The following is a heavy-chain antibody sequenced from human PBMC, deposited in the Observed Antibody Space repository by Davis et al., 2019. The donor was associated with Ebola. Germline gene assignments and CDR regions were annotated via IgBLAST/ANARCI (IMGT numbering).Heavy chain of an antibody. J-gene: IGHJ6*02. V-gene: IGHV3-30-3*01. Sequence: PGGSLRLSCAASGFTFSNYAMHWVRQAPGKGLEWVAVISYDGSNKYYADSVKGRFTISRDNSKNTLYLQMNSLRAEDTAVYYCAKDVLLGYSSSGGMDVWGQGTTVTVSS. CDR3: AKDVLLGYSSSGGMDV. CDR1: GFTFSNYA. D-gene: IGHD6-6*01. CDR2: ISYDGSNK.